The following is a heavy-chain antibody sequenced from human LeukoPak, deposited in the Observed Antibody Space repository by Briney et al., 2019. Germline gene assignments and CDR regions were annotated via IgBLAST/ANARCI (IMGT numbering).Heavy chain of an antibody. V-gene: IGHV3-11*01. J-gene: IGHJ5*02. CDR2: ISSSGTIT. CDR1: GFTFSDHY. CDR3: ARGAGPLFDP. Sequence: TGGSLRLSCAASGFTFSDHYMSWIRQAPGKGLEWFSYISSSGTITHYADSVKGRFTISRDNAKNSRYLQMNSLRAEDTAVYYCARGAGPLFDPWGQGTLVTVSS.